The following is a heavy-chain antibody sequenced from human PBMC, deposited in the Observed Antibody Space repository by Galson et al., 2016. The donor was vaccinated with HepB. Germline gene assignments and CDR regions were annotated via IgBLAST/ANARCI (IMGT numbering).Heavy chain of an antibody. Sequence: SETLSLTCTVSGGSMSSYYWSWIRQPPGKGLEWIGYIYYTGSTNYNPSLRSRVTISVDTSKNQFSLRLSSVTAADTAIYYCARGSGIAANWFDPWGQGTLVRVSS. CDR2: IYYTGST. CDR1: GGSMSSYY. CDR3: ARGSGIAANWFDP. V-gene: IGHV4-59*01. J-gene: IGHJ5*02. D-gene: IGHD6-13*01.